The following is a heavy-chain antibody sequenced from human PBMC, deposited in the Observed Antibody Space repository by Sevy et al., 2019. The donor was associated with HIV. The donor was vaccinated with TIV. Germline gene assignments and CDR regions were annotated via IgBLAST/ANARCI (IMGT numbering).Heavy chain of an antibody. Sequence: ASVKVSCKASGYTFTSYDINWVRQATGQGLEWMGWMNPNSGNTGYAQKFQGRVTMTRNTSISTAYMELSSLRSEDTAVYYCAGVGYNWNYVGVDAFDIWGQGTMVTVSS. J-gene: IGHJ3*02. CDR2: MNPNSGNT. D-gene: IGHD1-7*01. CDR1: GYTFTSYD. CDR3: AGVGYNWNYVGVDAFDI. V-gene: IGHV1-8*01.